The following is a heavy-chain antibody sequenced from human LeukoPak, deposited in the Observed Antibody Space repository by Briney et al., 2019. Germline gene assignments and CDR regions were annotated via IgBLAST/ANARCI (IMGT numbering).Heavy chain of an antibody. Sequence: GGSLRLSCAASRFTFSRYWMSWVRQAPGKGLEWVANINEDGSEKYYVDSVKGRFTISRDNAKSSLYLQMNSLRVEDTAVYYCACGAWLDYWGQGTLVTVSS. CDR1: RFTFSRYW. CDR3: ACGAWLDY. V-gene: IGHV3-7*02. J-gene: IGHJ4*02. D-gene: IGHD2-21*01. CDR2: INEDGSEK.